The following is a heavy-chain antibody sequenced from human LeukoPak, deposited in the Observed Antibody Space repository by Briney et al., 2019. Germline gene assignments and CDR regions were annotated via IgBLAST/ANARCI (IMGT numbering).Heavy chain of an antibody. D-gene: IGHD6-19*01. V-gene: IGHV1-3*01. Sequence: ASVKVSCKASGYTFTSYAMHWVRQAPGQRLEWMGWINAGNGNTKYSQKFQGRVTITRDTSASTAYMELSSLRSEDTAVYYCARDLYSSEGYWGQGTLVTVSS. J-gene: IGHJ4*02. CDR3: ARDLYSSEGY. CDR1: GYTFTSYA. CDR2: INAGNGNT.